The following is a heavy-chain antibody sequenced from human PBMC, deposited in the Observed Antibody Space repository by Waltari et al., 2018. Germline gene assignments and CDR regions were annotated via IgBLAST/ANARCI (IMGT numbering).Heavy chain of an antibody. V-gene: IGHV3-30*18. CDR2: ASLDGSTT. Sequence: QVQLVESGGGVVQPGMSLRLSCAASGFSLSHFGMHWVRPAPGRGLGLVALASLDGSTTDYADSVRGRCTISRDNSKNTLYLDINTLRVDDTAIYYCAKDAFGNTYLDHWGQGTLVTVSS. D-gene: IGHD3-10*01. J-gene: IGHJ5*02. CDR3: AKDAFGNTYLDH. CDR1: GFSLSHFG.